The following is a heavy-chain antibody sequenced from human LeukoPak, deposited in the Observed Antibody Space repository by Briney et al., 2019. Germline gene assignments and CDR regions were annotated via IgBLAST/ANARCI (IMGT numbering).Heavy chain of an antibody. CDR2: IYSAGSI. CDR1: GFNVSTRY. D-gene: IGHD3-10*01. CDR3: ARPASGGLSEDY. Sequence: GGSLRLSCAASGFNVSTRYMSWVRQAPGKGLEWVSIIYSAGSIYYADSVRGRFTISRDTSKNMLFLQMNSLRADDTAVYYCARPASGGLSEDYWGQGTLVTVSS. J-gene: IGHJ4*02. V-gene: IGHV3-53*01.